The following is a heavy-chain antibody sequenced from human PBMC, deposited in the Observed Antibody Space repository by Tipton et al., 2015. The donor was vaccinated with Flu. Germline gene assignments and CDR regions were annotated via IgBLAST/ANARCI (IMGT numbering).Heavy chain of an antibody. J-gene: IGHJ4*02. CDR2: VYYSGTT. D-gene: IGHD2-15*01. CDR3: ARVLVVAATPFDY. CDR1: GASISSGSYY. Sequence: LRLSCTVSGASISSGSYYWAWIRQPPGTGLEWVGSVYYSGTTYYNPSLKSRVTISVDTSKNQFSLKVSSVTAAATAVYYCARVLVVAATPFDYWGQGILVIVSS. V-gene: IGHV4-39*07.